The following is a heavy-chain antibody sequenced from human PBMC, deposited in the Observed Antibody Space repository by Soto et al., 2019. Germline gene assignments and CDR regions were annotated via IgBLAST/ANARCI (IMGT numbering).Heavy chain of an antibody. CDR1: GGSISSSSYY. CDR2: IYYSGST. J-gene: IGHJ5*02. CDR3: ARHEWKSYAPGWFDP. V-gene: IGHV4-39*01. Sequence: SETLSLTCTVSGGSISSSSYYWGWIRQPPGKGLEWIGSIYYSGSTYYNPSLKSRVTISVDTSKNQFSLKLSSVTAADTAVYYCARHEWKSYAPGWFDPWGQGTLVTVSS. D-gene: IGHD3-16*01.